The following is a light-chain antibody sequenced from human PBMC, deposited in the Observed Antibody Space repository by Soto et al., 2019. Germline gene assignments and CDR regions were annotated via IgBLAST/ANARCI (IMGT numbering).Light chain of an antibody. J-gene: IGLJ3*02. CDR1: SSNIEENS. CDR2: NDY. Sequence: QSVLTQPPSASGAPGQTVTISCSGSSSNIEENSVTWYRRLPGTPPKLLIFNDYERPSGVPDRFSGSKSGTSASLAISGLQSEDDAEYYCTAWDDSMNAWLFGGGTKVTVL. V-gene: IGLV1-44*01. CDR3: TAWDDSMNAWL.